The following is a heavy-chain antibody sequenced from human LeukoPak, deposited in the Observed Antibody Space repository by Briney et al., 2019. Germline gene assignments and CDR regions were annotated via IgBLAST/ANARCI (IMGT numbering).Heavy chain of an antibody. Sequence: SETLSLTCTVSGGSISSYYWSWIRQPAGKGLEWIGRIYTSGSTNYNPSLKSRVTMSVDTSKNQLSLKLSSVTAADTAVYYCARGRVYSSSWYKSYYGMDVWGQGTTVTVSS. J-gene: IGHJ6*02. CDR3: ARGRVYSSSWYKSYYGMDV. V-gene: IGHV4-4*07. CDR1: GGSISSYY. CDR2: IYTSGST. D-gene: IGHD6-13*01.